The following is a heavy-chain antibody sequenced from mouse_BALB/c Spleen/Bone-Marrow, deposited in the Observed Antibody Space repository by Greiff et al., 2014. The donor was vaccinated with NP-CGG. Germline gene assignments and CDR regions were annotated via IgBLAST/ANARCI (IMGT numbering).Heavy chain of an antibody. CDR2: ISSGSSTI. V-gene: IGHV5-17*02. Sequence: EVNLVESGGGLVLPGGSRKLSCAASGFTFSSFGMHWVRQAPEKGLEWVAYISSGSSTIYYADTVKGRFTISRGNPKNTLFLQMTSLRSEDTAMYYCAIRAYWGQGTLVTVSA. D-gene: IGHD3-2*02. J-gene: IGHJ3*01. CDR3: AIRAY. CDR1: GFTFSSFG.